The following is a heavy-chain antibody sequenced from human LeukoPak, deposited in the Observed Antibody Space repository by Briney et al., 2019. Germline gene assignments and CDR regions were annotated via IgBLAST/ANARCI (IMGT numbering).Heavy chain of an antibody. Sequence: PGGSLRLSCAASGFTFSTSDMGWVRQAPGKGLEWVSSISGSGGTTFYADSVKGRFTISRDNSKNTLYLQMNSLSPADTAVYYCAKPNVGVPLQYFDSWGQGTLVTVSS. CDR3: AKPNVGVPLQYFDS. CDR2: ISGSGGTT. CDR1: GFTFSTSD. J-gene: IGHJ4*02. D-gene: IGHD1-26*01. V-gene: IGHV3-23*01.